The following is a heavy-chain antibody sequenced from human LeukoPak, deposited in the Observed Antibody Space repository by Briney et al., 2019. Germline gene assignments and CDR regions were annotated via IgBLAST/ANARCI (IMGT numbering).Heavy chain of an antibody. CDR2: IYYSGST. V-gene: IGHV4-59*12. CDR3: ARDEVRDGYSLPFDY. D-gene: IGHD5-24*01. Sequence: SETLSLTCTVSGGSISSYYWSWIRQPPGKGLEWIGYIYYSGSTNYNPSLKSRVTMSVDTSKNQFSLKLSSVTAADTAVYYCARDEVRDGYSLPFDYWGQGTLVTVSS. CDR1: GGSISSYY. J-gene: IGHJ4*02.